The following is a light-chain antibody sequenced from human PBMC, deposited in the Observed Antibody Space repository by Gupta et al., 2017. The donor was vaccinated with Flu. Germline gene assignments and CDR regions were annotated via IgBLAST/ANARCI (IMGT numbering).Light chain of an antibody. CDR1: SSDVGAYTY. CDR2: DVN. CDR3: SSYAGSNTWV. Sequence: GSPGQSVTISCTGSSSDVGAYTYVSWYQQHTGKAPRLILYDVNKRPSGVPDRFSASKSGITASLTISGLQAEDEADYHCSSYAGSNTWVFGGGTKLTVL. V-gene: IGLV2-11*03. J-gene: IGLJ3*02.